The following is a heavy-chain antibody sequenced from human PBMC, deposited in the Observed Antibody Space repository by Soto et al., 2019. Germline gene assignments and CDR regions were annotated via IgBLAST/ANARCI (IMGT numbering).Heavy chain of an antibody. CDR2: IRAYNGNT. D-gene: IGHD6-19*01. CDR3: ARYGFRLGIALADY. Sequence: QVQLVQSGAEVKKTWASVKVSCKASGYTFTSYGISWVRQAPGQGLEWMGWIRAYNGNTNYAQKLQGRVTITPDTSTSTADMELRSLRSVDTAVYYCARYGFRLGIALADYWGQGTLVTLSS. CDR1: GYTFTSYG. V-gene: IGHV1-18*01. J-gene: IGHJ4*01.